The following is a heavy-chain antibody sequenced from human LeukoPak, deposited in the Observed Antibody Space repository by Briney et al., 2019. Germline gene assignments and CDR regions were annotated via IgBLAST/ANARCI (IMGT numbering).Heavy chain of an antibody. V-gene: IGHV3-21*01. Sequence: GGSLRLSCAASGFTSSSYSMNWVRQAPGKGLEWVSSISSSSSYIYYADSVKGRFTISRDNAKNSLYLQMNSLRAEDTAVYYCARVSEGNFDYWGQGTLVTVSS. CDR3: ARVSEGNFDY. J-gene: IGHJ4*02. CDR1: GFTSSSYS. CDR2: ISSSSSYI.